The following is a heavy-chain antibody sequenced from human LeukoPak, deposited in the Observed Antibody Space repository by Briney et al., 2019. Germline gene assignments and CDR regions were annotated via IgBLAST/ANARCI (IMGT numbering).Heavy chain of an antibody. D-gene: IGHD3-9*01. V-gene: IGHV1-18*01. CDR3: ARGTSYDILWGYYYGMDV. J-gene: IGHJ6*02. CDR2: ISAYNGNT. Sequence: ASVKVSCKASGYTFTSYGISWVRQAPGQGLEWMGWISAYNGNTNYAQKLQGRVTMTTDTSTSTAYMELRSLRSGDTAVYYCARGTSYDILWGYYYGMDVWGQGTTVTVSS. CDR1: GYTFTSYG.